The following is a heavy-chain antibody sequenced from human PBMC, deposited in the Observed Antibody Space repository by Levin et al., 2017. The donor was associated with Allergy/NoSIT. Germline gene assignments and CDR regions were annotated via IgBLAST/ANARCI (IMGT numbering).Heavy chain of an antibody. Sequence: GESLKISCAASGFTVSSHYMSWVRQAPGKGLEWVSVIYSGGSTYYADSVKGRFTISRDNSKNTLYLQMNSLRAEDTAVYYCTIRSGGFWGQGTLVTVSS. CDR1: GFTVSSHY. CDR2: IYSGGST. J-gene: IGHJ4*02. V-gene: IGHV3-66*02. D-gene: IGHD3-3*01. CDR3: TIRSGGF.